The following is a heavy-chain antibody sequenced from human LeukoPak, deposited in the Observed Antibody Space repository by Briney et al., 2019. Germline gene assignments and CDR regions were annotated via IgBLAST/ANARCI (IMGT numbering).Heavy chain of an antibody. CDR3: ARRLRYYDSSGYYYDAFDI. CDR1: GYSFTSYW. CDR2: IDPSDSYT. J-gene: IGHJ3*02. Sequence: GESLKISRKGSGYSFTSYWIAWVRQMPGKGLEWMGRIDPSDSYTNYSPSFQGHVTISADKSISTAYLQWSSLKASDTAMYYCARRLRYYDSSGYYYDAFDIWGQGTMVTVSS. V-gene: IGHV5-10-1*01. D-gene: IGHD3-22*01.